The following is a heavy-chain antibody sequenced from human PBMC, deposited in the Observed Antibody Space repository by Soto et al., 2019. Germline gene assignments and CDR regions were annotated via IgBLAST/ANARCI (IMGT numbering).Heavy chain of an antibody. J-gene: IGHJ4*02. CDR1: GYTFRNYY. V-gene: IGHV1-46*01. Sequence: GASVKVSCKASGYTFRNYYIHWVRQAPGQGLEWMGLINPSGGATSYSQRFQGRVTITKDSSTSTVYMELSSLRSEDTAVYYCGRAFDRSGLYWGQGTLVTVSS. D-gene: IGHD3-22*01. CDR2: INPSGGAT. CDR3: GRAFDRSGLY.